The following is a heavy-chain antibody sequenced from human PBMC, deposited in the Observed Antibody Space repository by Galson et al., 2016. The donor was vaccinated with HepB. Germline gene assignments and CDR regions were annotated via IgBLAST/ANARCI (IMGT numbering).Heavy chain of an antibody. V-gene: IGHV3-30*03. CDR2: ISYDGSNK. CDR3: ARDQGESASFDY. Sequence: SLRLSCAASGFTFSSYGMHWVRQAPGKGLEWVAVISYDGSNKYYADSVKGRFTISRDNSKNTLYLQMNSLRAEDTAVYYCARDQGESASFDYWGQGTRVTVSS. J-gene: IGHJ4*02. CDR1: GFTFSSYG.